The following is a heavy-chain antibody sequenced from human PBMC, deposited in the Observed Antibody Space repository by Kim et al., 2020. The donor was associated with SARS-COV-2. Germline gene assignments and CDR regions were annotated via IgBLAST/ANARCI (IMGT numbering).Heavy chain of an antibody. CDR1: GFTFSDHY. D-gene: IGHD3-10*01. CDR2: TRNKVKSYTT. V-gene: IGHV3-72*01. J-gene: IGHJ4*02. CDR3: VRAFRPGSGDFYFDC. Sequence: GGSLRLSCAASGFTFSDHYMDWVRQAPGKGLEWVGRTRNKVKSYTTEYAASVKGRFTISRDNSKDSLYLQMNSLKIEDTAVYYCVRAFRPGSGDFYFDCWGQGTLVTVSS.